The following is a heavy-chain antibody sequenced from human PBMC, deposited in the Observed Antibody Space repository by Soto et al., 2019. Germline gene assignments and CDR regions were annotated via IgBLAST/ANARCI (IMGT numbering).Heavy chain of an antibody. J-gene: IGHJ5*02. D-gene: IGHD2-2*01. CDR2: ISGSGGST. CDR3: AKCGAPLCPQGHNWFDP. V-gene: IGHV3-23*01. Sequence: QPGGSLRLSCAASVFTFSSYAMSWVRQSPGKGLQWVSAISGSGGSTYYADSVKGRLTISRDNSKNTLYLQINSLRAEDTAVYYCAKCGAPLCPQGHNWFDPWGQGTLVTVSS. CDR1: VFTFSSYA.